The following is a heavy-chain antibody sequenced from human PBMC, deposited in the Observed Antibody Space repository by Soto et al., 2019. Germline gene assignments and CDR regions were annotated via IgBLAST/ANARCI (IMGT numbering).Heavy chain of an antibody. CDR2: ISTSGSTI. J-gene: IGHJ4*02. Sequence: GGSLRLSCAASGFTFSSYEMNWVRQAPGKGLEWVSYISTSGSTIYYTDSVKGRFTISRDNAKNSLYLQMNSLRAEDTAVYYCARASVVVVDGFDYWGQGTLVTVSS. V-gene: IGHV3-48*03. CDR3: ARASVVVVDGFDY. CDR1: GFTFSSYE. D-gene: IGHD2-15*01.